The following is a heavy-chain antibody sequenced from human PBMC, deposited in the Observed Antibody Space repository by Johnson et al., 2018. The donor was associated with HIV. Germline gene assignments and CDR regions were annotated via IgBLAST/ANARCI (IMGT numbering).Heavy chain of an antibody. J-gene: IGHJ3*02. CDR2: IKSNTDGGTT. Sequence: VQLVESGGGVVQPGRYLRLSCAASGFTFRSYGMHWVRQSPGKGLEWVGRIKSNTDGGTTGYAAPLKGRFTIYRDDSKNTLYLQMNSLRAEDTAVYYCARVLYSSSDRDAFAIWGQGTIVPVSS. D-gene: IGHD6-6*01. V-gene: IGHV3-15*01. CDR3: ARVLYSSSDRDAFAI. CDR1: GFTFRSYG.